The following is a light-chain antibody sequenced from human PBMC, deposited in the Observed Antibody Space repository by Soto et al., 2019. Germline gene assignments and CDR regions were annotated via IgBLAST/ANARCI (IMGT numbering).Light chain of an antibody. Sequence: DIQMTQSPSTLSASVGDRVTITCRASQGISTWLAWYQQKPGKAPKLLIYKACSLESGVPSRFSGSRSGTEFTLTIRSLQPDDFATYYCQQYNSYSTFGQGTKVEIK. CDR1: QGISTW. CDR3: QQYNSYST. CDR2: KAC. J-gene: IGKJ1*01. V-gene: IGKV1-5*03.